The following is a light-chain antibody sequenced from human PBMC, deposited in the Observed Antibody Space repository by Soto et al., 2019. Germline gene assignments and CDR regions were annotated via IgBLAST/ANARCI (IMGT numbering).Light chain of an antibody. J-gene: IGKJ1*01. Sequence: EIGLTQAPGTLSLSTGERATLSCRASQRVSSNYLAWYQQKPGQAPRLLIYDASSRATGIPDRFSGGGSGTEFTLTISALQPDDFATYYCQQYNIYPRTFGLRTK. CDR2: DAS. V-gene: IGKV3-20*01. CDR3: QQYNIYPRT. CDR1: QRVSSNY.